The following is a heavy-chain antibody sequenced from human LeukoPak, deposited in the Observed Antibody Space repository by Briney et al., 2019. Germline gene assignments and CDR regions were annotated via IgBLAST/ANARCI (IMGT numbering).Heavy chain of an antibody. CDR2: IIPIFGIA. D-gene: IGHD3-10*01. Sequence: ASVKVSCKASGGTFSSYTISWVRQAPGQGLEWMGRIIPIFGIANYAQKFQGRVTITADKSTSTAYMELSSLRSEDTAVYYCARDGLVRGVIVDWGQGTLVTVSS. CDR1: GGTFSSYT. CDR3: ARDGLVRGVIVD. V-gene: IGHV1-69*04. J-gene: IGHJ4*02.